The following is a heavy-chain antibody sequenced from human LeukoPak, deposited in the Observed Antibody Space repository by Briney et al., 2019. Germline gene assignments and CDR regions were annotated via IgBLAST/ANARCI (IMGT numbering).Heavy chain of an antibody. CDR1: GYTFTSYY. CDR3: ARDPHYYDSSGSWYYFDY. D-gene: IGHD3-22*01. Sequence: ASVKVSCKASGYTFTSYYMHWVRQVPGQGLEWMGIINPSGGSTSYAQKFQGRVTMTRDTSTSTVYMELSSLRSEDTAVYYCARDPHYYDSSGSWYYFDYWGQGTLVTVSS. J-gene: IGHJ4*02. V-gene: IGHV1-46*01. CDR2: INPSGGST.